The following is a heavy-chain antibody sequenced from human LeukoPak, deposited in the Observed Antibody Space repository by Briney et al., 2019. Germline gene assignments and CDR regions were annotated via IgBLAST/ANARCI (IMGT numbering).Heavy chain of an antibody. Sequence: PGGSLRLSCAASGFTFSSYGVHWVRQAPGKGLEWVSAINGGGGNTYYADSVKGRFTISRDNSKNMVYLQMNSLRADDTAIYYCAKSVVVITFRFDDWGQGALVTVSS. J-gene: IGHJ4*02. CDR3: AKSVVVITFRFDD. CDR2: INGGGGNT. V-gene: IGHV3-23*01. D-gene: IGHD2-15*01. CDR1: GFTFSSYG.